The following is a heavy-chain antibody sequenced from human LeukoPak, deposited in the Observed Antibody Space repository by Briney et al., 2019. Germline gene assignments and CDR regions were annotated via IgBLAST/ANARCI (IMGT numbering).Heavy chain of an antibody. J-gene: IGHJ3*02. V-gene: IGHV4-31*03. CDR2: IYYSGST. CDR3: ATEKENDGFVI. Sequence: PSQTLSLTCTVSGGSINSGGYYWSWIRQHPGKGLEWIGYIYYSGSTYYNPSLKSRVTISVDTSKNQFSLKLSSVTAADTAEYYCATEKENDGFVIWGKGTMVTVS. CDR1: GGSINSGGYY.